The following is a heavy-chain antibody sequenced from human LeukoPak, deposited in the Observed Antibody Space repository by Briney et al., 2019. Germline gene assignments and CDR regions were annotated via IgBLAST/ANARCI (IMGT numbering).Heavy chain of an antibody. J-gene: IGHJ3*02. D-gene: IGHD1-20*01. Sequence: PGGSLRLSCAASGFTFSSYWMRWVPQAPGKGPGWVANIKQDGSEKYYVDSLTSRFTISRDNAKNSLYLQMNGLRVEDTAVYYGARDSNWNDAFDIWGQGTMVTVSS. CDR3: ARDSNWNDAFDI. CDR2: IKQDGSEK. V-gene: IGHV3-7*01. CDR1: GFTFSSYW.